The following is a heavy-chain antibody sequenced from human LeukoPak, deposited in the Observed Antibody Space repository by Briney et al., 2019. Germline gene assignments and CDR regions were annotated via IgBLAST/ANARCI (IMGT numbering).Heavy chain of an antibody. J-gene: IGHJ3*02. CDR1: GFTFSSYA. V-gene: IGHV3-23*01. CDR2: ISGSGGST. CDR3: ARERGGGIYSYGPPRGVAFDI. D-gene: IGHD5-18*01. Sequence: GGSLRLSCAASGFTFSSYAMSWVRQAPGKGLEWVSAISGSGGSTYYADSVKGRFTISRDNSKNTLYLQMNSLRAEDTAVYYCARERGGGIYSYGPPRGVAFDIWGQGTMVTVSS.